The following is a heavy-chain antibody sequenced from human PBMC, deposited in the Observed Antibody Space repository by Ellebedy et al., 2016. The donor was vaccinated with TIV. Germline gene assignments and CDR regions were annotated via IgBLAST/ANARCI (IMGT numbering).Heavy chain of an antibody. D-gene: IGHD2-15*01. Sequence: AASVKVSCKASGYTFISYGINWVRQAPGQGLEWMGWVSANNGDTNYAQKLQGRVTMTTDTSTGTAYMELRSLTSDDTAVYYCAREADSDALDIWGQGTMVTVSS. CDR1: GYTFISYG. V-gene: IGHV1-18*04. J-gene: IGHJ3*02. CDR2: VSANNGDT. CDR3: AREADSDALDI.